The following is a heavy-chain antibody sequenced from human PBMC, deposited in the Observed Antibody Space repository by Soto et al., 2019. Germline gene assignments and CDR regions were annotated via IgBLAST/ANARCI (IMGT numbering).Heavy chain of an antibody. CDR2: ISWNSDNI. J-gene: IGHJ4*02. CDR1: GFTFEDHA. Sequence: EVHLVESGGGLVQPGRSLRLSCAASGFTFEDHAMHWVRQAPGKGLEWVSSISWNSDNIGYADSVKGRFTISRDNGKKSLYLQMNSLRTEDTALYYCAKDRGSSSAGIDYWGQGSLVTVSS. D-gene: IGHD3-16*01. V-gene: IGHV3-9*01. CDR3: AKDRGSSSAGIDY.